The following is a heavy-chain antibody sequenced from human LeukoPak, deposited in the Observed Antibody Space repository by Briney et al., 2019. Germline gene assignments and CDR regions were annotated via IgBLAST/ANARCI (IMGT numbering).Heavy chain of an antibody. V-gene: IGHV3-30-3*01. CDR2: ISYDGSNK. D-gene: IGHD5-18*01. Sequence: GGSLRLSCAASGFSFTDAWMNWVRQPPGKGLEWVAVISYDGSNKYNADSVKGRFTISRDNSKNTLYLQMNSLRAEDTAVYYCARVAEGYGYLIDYWGQGTLVTVSS. J-gene: IGHJ4*02. CDR3: ARVAEGYGYLIDY. CDR1: GFSFTDAW.